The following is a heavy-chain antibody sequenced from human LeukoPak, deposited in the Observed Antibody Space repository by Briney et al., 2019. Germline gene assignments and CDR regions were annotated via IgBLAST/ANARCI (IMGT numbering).Heavy chain of an antibody. D-gene: IGHD3-22*01. V-gene: IGHV3-43*02. CDR1: EFTFDDYA. CDR2: ISGDGGST. CDR3: AKDQTYYYDSASFDY. Sequence: PGGSLRLSCAASEFTFDDYAMHWVRQAPGKGLEWVSLISGDGGSTYYADSVKGRFTISRDNSKNSLYLQMNSLRTEDTALYYCAKDQTYYYDSASFDYWGQGTLVTVSS. J-gene: IGHJ4*02.